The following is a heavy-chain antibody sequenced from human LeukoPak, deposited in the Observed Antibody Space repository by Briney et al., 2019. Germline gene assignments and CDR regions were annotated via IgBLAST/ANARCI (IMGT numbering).Heavy chain of an antibody. CDR1: GFTFSSYE. Sequence: GGSLRLSCAASGFTFSSYEMNWVRQAPGEGLEWVSYISSSGSTIYYADSVKGRFTISRDNAKNSLYLQMNSLRAEDTAVYYCARDSSYYYDRYYYGMVVWGQGTTVTVSS. CDR2: ISSSGSTI. J-gene: IGHJ6*02. V-gene: IGHV3-48*03. D-gene: IGHD3-22*01. CDR3: ARDSSYYYDRYYYGMVV.